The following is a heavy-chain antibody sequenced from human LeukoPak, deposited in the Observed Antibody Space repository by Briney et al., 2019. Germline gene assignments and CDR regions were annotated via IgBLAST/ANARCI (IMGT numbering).Heavy chain of an antibody. CDR1: GFTFSSFW. CDR3: ARALGAPVGS. Sequence: GGSLRPSCVDSGFTFSSFWMSWVRQAPGKGLEWVANINQDGNEKDYVDSVKGRFTVSRDNAKNSLYLQLNSLRAEDTAVYYCARALGAPVGSWGQGALVTVSS. CDR2: INQDGNEK. J-gene: IGHJ5*02. D-gene: IGHD3-16*01. V-gene: IGHV3-7*01.